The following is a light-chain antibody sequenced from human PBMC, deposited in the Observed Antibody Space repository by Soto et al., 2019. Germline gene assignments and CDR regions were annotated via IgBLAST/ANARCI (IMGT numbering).Light chain of an antibody. CDR1: STDIGAYNY. J-gene: IGLJ1*01. CDR2: EVT. V-gene: IGLV2-14*01. Sequence: QSVLTQPASVSGSPGQSITISCTGTSTDIGAYNYVSWYQQHPGKAPKLPIYEVTNRPSGVSNRFSGSKSGNTASLTISGFQAEDEANYYCNSYTTLSNRVFGTGTKVTVL. CDR3: NSYTTLSNRV.